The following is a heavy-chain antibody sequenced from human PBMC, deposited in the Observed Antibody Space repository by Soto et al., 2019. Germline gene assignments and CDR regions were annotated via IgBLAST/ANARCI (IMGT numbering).Heavy chain of an antibody. D-gene: IGHD3-22*01. CDR2: ISYSGST. CDR3: ARPTMINVGGAFDI. V-gene: IGHV4-39*01. Sequence: SETLSLTCTVSGGSISSSYYYWGWIRQPPGKGLEWIGSISYSGSTYYNPSLKSRVTISVDTSNNQFSLKLSSVTAADTAVYYCARPTMINVGGAFDIWGQGTMVTVS. J-gene: IGHJ3*02. CDR1: GGSISSSYYY.